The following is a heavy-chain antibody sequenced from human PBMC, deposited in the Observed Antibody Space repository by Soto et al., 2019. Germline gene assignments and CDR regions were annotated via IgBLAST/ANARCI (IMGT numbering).Heavy chain of an antibody. V-gene: IGHV1-69*13. CDR2: IIPIFGTA. CDR1: VGGMSSYV. J-gene: IGHJ3*02. D-gene: IGHD3-3*01. Sequence: SVKGACKGAVGGMSSYVGSWRIHAPEQGLEWMGGIIPIFGTANYAQKFQGRVTITADESTSTAYMELSSLRSEDTAVYYCAGGLTIFQVLAIWGKGTMVTVS. CDR3: AGGLTIFQVLAI.